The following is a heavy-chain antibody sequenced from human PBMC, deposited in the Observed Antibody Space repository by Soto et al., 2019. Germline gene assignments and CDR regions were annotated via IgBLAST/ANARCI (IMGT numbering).Heavy chain of an antibody. V-gene: IGHV3-21*01. Sequence: GGSLRLSCAASGFTFSSYSMNWVRQAPGKGLEWVSSISSSSSYIYYADSVKGRFTISRDNAKNSLYLQMNSLRAEDTAVYYCARVRLVGYYGMDVWGQGTTVAVSS. CDR2: ISSSSSYI. CDR3: ARVRLVGYYGMDV. CDR1: GFTFSSYS. J-gene: IGHJ6*02. D-gene: IGHD6-6*01.